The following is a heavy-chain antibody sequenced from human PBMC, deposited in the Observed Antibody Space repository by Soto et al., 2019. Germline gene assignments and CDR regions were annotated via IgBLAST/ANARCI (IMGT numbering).Heavy chain of an antibody. V-gene: IGHV1-18*01. CDR1: GYTFTSYG. CDR2: ISAYNGNT. Sequence: GASVKVSCKASGYTFTSYGISWVRQAPGQGLEWMGWISAYNGNTNYAQKLQGRVTMTTDTSTSTAYMELRSLRSDDTAVYYCARSWIRGWPTGYYYYYGMDVWGQGTTVTVSS. J-gene: IGHJ6*02. CDR3: ARSWIRGWPTGYYYYYGMDV. D-gene: IGHD5-18*01.